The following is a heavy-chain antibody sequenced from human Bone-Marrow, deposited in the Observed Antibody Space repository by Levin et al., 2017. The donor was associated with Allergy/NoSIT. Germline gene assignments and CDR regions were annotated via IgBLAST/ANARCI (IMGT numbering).Heavy chain of an antibody. J-gene: IGHJ2*01. CDR3: TTRLPYDFWSGYPPDWYFDL. V-gene: IGHV3-15*01. CDR1: GFTFSNAW. D-gene: IGHD3-3*01. Sequence: GESLKISYAASGFTFSNAWMSWVRQAPGKGLEWVGRIKSKTDGGTTDYAAPVKGRFTISRDDSKNTLYLQMNSLKTEDTAVYYCTTRLPYDFWSGYPPDWYFDLWGRGTLVTVSS. CDR2: IKSKTDGGTT.